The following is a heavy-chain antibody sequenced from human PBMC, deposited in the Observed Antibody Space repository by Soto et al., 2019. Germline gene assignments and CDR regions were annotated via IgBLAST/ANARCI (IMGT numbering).Heavy chain of an antibody. CDR1: GYTFTSYD. CDR3: ARDKVATSHYYYYSGMDV. V-gene: IGHV1-8*01. D-gene: IGHD5-12*01. Sequence: ASVKVSCKASGYTFTSYDINWVRQATGQGLEWMGWMNPNSGNTGCAQKFQGRVTMTRNTSISTAYMELRSLRSDDTAVYYCARDKVATSHYYYYSGMDVWGQGTTVTVSS. CDR2: MNPNSGNT. J-gene: IGHJ6*02.